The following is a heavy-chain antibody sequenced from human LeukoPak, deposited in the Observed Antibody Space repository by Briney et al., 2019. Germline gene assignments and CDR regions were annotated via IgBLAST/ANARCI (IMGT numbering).Heavy chain of an antibody. Sequence: GGSLRLSCAASGFTFSDHYMDWVRQAPGKGLEWVGRTRNKANRYTTEYAASVKGRFTISRDDSKNSLYLQMKSLKTEDTAVYYCARSLGSGSYYYYYMDVWGKGTTVTVSS. D-gene: IGHD1-26*01. CDR3: ARSLGSGSYYYYYMDV. CDR1: GFTFSDHY. V-gene: IGHV3-72*01. J-gene: IGHJ6*03. CDR2: TRNKANRYTT.